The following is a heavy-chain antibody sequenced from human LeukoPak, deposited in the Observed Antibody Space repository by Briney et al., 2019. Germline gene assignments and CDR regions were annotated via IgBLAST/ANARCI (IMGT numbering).Heavy chain of an antibody. Sequence: ASVKVSCKASGGTFSNYAISWVRQAPGQGLEWMGGIIPIFGTANYAQKFQGRVTMTEDTSTDTAYMELSSLRSEDTAVYYCAKGARSRFPVGYYYMDVWGKGTTVTVSS. D-gene: IGHD1-26*01. CDR2: IIPIFGTA. J-gene: IGHJ6*03. CDR1: GGTFSNYA. V-gene: IGHV1-69*06. CDR3: AKGARSRFPVGYYYMDV.